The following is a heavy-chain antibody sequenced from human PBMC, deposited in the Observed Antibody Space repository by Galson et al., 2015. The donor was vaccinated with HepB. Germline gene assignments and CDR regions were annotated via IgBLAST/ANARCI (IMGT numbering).Heavy chain of an antibody. Sequence: LSCAASGFTFSSYAMHWVRQAPGKGLEWVAVISYDGSNKYYADSVKGRFTISRDNSKNTLYLQMNSLRAEDTAVYYCARGNWQQLVLGYFQHWGQGTLVTVSS. J-gene: IGHJ1*01. D-gene: IGHD6-13*01. CDR3: ARGNWQQLVLGYFQH. V-gene: IGHV3-30*04. CDR2: ISYDGSNK. CDR1: GFTFSSYA.